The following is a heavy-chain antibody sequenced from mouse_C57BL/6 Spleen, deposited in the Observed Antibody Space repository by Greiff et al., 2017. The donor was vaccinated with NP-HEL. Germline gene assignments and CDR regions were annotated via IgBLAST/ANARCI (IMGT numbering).Heavy chain of an antibody. D-gene: IGHD2-4*01. CDR3: ARSHDYDGNYYAMDY. CDR1: GYAFPNYL. Sequence: QVHVKQSGAELVRPGTSVKVSCKASGYAFPNYLIEWVKQRPGQGLEWIGVINPGSGGTNYNEKFKGKATLTADKSSSTAYMQLSSLTSEDSAVYFCARSHDYDGNYYAMDYWGQGTSVTVSS. V-gene: IGHV1-54*01. CDR2: INPGSGGT. J-gene: IGHJ4*01.